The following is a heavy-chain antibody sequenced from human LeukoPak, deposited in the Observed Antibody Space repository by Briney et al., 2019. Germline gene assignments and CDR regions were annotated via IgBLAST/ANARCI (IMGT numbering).Heavy chain of an antibody. CDR2: ISAYNGNT. Sequence: GASVKVSCKASGYTFTSYGINWVRQAPGQGLEWMGWISAYNGNTNYAQKLQGRVTMTTDTSTSTAYMELRSLRSDDTAVYYCARDFLGIAAAGRFGYWGQGTLVTVSS. V-gene: IGHV1-18*01. D-gene: IGHD6-13*01. CDR3: ARDFLGIAAAGRFGY. CDR1: GYTFTSYG. J-gene: IGHJ4*02.